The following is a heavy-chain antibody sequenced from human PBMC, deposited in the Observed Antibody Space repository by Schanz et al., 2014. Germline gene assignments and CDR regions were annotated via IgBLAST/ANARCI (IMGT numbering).Heavy chain of an antibody. D-gene: IGHD3-10*01. J-gene: IGHJ6*02. Sequence: QVQLVQSGAEVKKPGASVKVSCKASGYTFTSDSMHWVRQAPGQGPEFMGWISTFRNEDTNSAQRCQGRLTMTTDTSTSTAYMELMSLRSDDTAVYYCARAKRFGDMDVWGQGTTVTVSS. CDR3: ARAKRFGDMDV. CDR1: GYTFTSDS. CDR2: ISTFRNEDT. V-gene: IGHV1-18*04.